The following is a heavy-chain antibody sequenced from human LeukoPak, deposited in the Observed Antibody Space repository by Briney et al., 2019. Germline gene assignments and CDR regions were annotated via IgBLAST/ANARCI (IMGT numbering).Heavy chain of an antibody. D-gene: IGHD1-1*01. CDR2: ISGGGHST. Sequence: PGGSLRLSCAASGFTFNNYAMNWVRQAPGKGLEWVSTISGGGHSTYYADSVKGRFTISRANSENTLFLQMSSLRAEDTAVYYCAKGEYSRNWYDKWFDPWGQGTLVTVSS. V-gene: IGHV3-23*01. J-gene: IGHJ5*02. CDR3: AKGEYSRNWYDKWFDP. CDR1: GFTFNNYA.